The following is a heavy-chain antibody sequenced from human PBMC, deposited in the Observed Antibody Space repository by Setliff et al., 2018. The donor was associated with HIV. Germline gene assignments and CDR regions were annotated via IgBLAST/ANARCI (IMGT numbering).Heavy chain of an antibody. D-gene: IGHD6-13*01. CDR3: ARVFSRSWFFFDH. J-gene: IGHJ4*02. V-gene: IGHV4-61*02. Sequence: PSETLSLTCTVSGGSISTGVYYWSWIRQPADKALEWIGRISASGSTYYNPSLESRVTLSIDTSNNQFSLKLTSVTAADTAVYYCARVFSRSWFFFDHWGQGILVTVSS. CDR2: ISASGST. CDR1: GGSISTGVYY.